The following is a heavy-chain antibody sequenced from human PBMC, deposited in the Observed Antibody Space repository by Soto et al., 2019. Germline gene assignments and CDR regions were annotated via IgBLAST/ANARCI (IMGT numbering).Heavy chain of an antibody. V-gene: IGHV3-9*01. Sequence: GGSLRLSCAASEFTFEDYAMHWVRQAPGKGLEWVSGITWNSGDIGYADSVKGRFTISRDNAKNYLYLQMNSLRIEDTALYYCVKSAYYDFWSGYSYFDYWGQGTPVTVSS. D-gene: IGHD3-3*01. CDR3: VKSAYYDFWSGYSYFDY. CDR2: ITWNSGDI. CDR1: EFTFEDYA. J-gene: IGHJ4*02.